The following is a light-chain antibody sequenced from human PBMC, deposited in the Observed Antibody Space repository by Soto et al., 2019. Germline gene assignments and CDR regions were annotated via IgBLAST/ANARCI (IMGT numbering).Light chain of an antibody. CDR1: SSDVDGYNY. V-gene: IGLV2-14*03. Sequence: QSVLTQPASVSGSPGQSIAIFCTGTSSDVDGYNYVSWYQHHPGKAPKLMIYDVSSRPSGVSNRFSGSKSGNTASLTISGLQAEDEADYYCISYTTISTYVFGTGTKVTVL. CDR3: ISYTTISTYV. J-gene: IGLJ1*01. CDR2: DVS.